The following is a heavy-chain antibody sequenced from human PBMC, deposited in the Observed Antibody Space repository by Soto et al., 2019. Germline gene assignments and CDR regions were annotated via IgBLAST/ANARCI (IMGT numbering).Heavy chain of an antibody. CDR3: AHHQRTTARQLGYFDY. CDR2: VGGSGTST. D-gene: IGHD6-6*01. V-gene: IGHV3-23*01. Sequence: EVQLLESGGGLVQPGGSLRLSCAASGFTFSSYAMSWVRQAPGKGLEWVSAVGGSGTSTYYADSVKGRFTISRDNSKNTLYLEMNSLRAEDTAVYDCAHHQRTTARQLGYFDYWGQGTLVTVSS. CDR1: GFTFSSYA. J-gene: IGHJ4*02.